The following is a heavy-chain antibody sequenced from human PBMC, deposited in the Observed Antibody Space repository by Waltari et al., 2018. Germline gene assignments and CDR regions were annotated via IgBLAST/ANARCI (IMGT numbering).Heavy chain of an antibody. CDR3: ARVLLGCSYTSCYLDN. D-gene: IGHD2-2*01. V-gene: IGHV4-4*02. Sequence: QVQLQESGPGLVKPSGTLSLTCAVSGDSISRSDWWNWVRQSPGTGLEWIGEISHYGTTKYDPSLKSRVTISLDTSKNHFSLNLSSVTAADTAVYYCARVLLGCSYTSCYLDNWGPGTLVTVSP. J-gene: IGHJ4*02. CDR1: GDSISRSDW. CDR2: ISHYGTT.